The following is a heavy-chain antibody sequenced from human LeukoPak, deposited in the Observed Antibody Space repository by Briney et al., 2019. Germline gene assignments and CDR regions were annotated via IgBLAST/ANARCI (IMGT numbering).Heavy chain of an antibody. Sequence: ASVKVSCKASGYTFTSYYMHWVRQAPGQGLEWMGIINPSGGSTSYAQKFQGRVTMTRDMSTSTVYMELSSLRSEDTAVYYCARDSSGWYGMALYYFDYWGQGTLVTVSS. CDR1: GYTFTSYY. CDR2: INPSGGST. V-gene: IGHV1-46*01. D-gene: IGHD6-19*01. J-gene: IGHJ4*02. CDR3: ARDSSGWYGMALYYFDY.